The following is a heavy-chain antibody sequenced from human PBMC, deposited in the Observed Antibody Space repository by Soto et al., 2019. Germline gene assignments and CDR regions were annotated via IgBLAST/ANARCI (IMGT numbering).Heavy chain of an antibody. CDR1: GYTFTSYC. J-gene: IGHJ6*02. CDR3: ASDIGIAAALYGMDF. CDR2: INPSGGST. Sequence: ASVKVSCKASGYTFTSYCMHWVRQAPGQGLEWMGIINPSGGSTSYAQKFQGRVTMTRDTSTSTVYMELNSLRSEDTAVYYCASDIGIAAALYGMDFWGQGTTVTVSS. V-gene: IGHV1-46*01. D-gene: IGHD6-13*01.